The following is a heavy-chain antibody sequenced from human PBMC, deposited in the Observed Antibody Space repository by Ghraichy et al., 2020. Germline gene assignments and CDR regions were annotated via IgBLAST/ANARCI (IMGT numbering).Heavy chain of an antibody. Sequence: GSLRLSCAASGFTFSTYAMSWVRQTPGKGLEWVSFISGSGDSSHYADSVKGRFTISRDNSKNTLYLEMNSLRAEDMALYYYAKDGYGNRYFDYWGQGTLVTVSS. D-gene: IGHD5-18*01. J-gene: IGHJ4*02. CDR2: ISGSGDSS. CDR1: GFTFSTYA. CDR3: AKDGYGNRYFDY. V-gene: IGHV3-23*01.